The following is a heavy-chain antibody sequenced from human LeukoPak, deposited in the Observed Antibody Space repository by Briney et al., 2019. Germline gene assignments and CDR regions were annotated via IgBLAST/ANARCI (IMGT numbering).Heavy chain of an antibody. V-gene: IGHV3-33*01. CDR2: LKDDGGIK. Sequence: GWSLRLSCAASGFTFNIYDMHLVRQAPRKGLDWVAFLKDDGGIKDYADLVKDQFTISSDNSKKTLYLQLSGLRVEDTTVYYCARDRSDRHFYYWG. J-gene: IGHJ4*01. CDR1: GFTFNIYD. CDR3: ARDRSDRHFYY. D-gene: IGHD3-3*01.